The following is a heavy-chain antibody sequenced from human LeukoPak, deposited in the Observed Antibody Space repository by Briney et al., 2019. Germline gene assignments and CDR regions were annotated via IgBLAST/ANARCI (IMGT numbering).Heavy chain of an antibody. D-gene: IGHD3-22*01. CDR3: ARDSISGSYVHYDN. Sequence: ASVKVSCKASGGTFSSYGISWVRQAPGQGLEWMGWINTNTGNPTYAQGFTGRFVFSLDTSVSTAYLQINSLKAEDTAVYYCARDSISGSYVHYDNWGQGTLVTVSS. J-gene: IGHJ4*02. V-gene: IGHV7-4-1*02. CDR2: INTNTGNP. CDR1: GGTFSSYG.